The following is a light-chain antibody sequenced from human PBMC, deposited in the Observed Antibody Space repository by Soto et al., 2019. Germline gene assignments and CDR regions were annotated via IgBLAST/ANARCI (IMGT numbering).Light chain of an antibody. Sequence: QSALTQPRSVSGSPGQSVTISCTGTSSDVGGYNYVSWYQQHPGKAPKLIIYDVSKRPSGVPDRFSGSKSGNTASLTISGLQAEDEADYYCCPYAGSYTWVFGGGTKLTVL. CDR2: DVS. J-gene: IGLJ3*02. CDR3: CPYAGSYTWV. CDR1: SSDVGGYNY. V-gene: IGLV2-11*01.